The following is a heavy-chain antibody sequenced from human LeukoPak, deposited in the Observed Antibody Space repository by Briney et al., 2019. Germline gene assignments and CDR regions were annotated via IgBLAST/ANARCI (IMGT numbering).Heavy chain of an antibody. CDR3: VRDRDWGASDV. J-gene: IGHJ3*01. Sequence: PGGSLRLSCAASGFPFSTYGMNWVRQAPGKGLVWVSGISPTGDITYYADSVMGRFTISRDNPKSTVYLQMNSLRVEDTAVYYCVRDRDWGASDVWGQVTMVTVSS. CDR1: GFPFSTYG. CDR2: ISPTGDIT. V-gene: IGHV3-23*01. D-gene: IGHD3/OR15-3a*01.